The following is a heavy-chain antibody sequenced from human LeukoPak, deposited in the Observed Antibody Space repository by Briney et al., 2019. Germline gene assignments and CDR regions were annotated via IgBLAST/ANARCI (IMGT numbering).Heavy chain of an antibody. CDR3: VRVIRSWFDT. V-gene: IGHV4-59*01. Sequence: SETLSLTCSVSGDSINNNFWTWIRQPPAKRLEWIGYIYHSGTTNYNPSLNSRVTMLIDASKNQISLKLSSVTAADTAVYYCVRVIRSWFDTWGQGTLVTVSS. CDR2: IYHSGTT. J-gene: IGHJ5*02. CDR1: GDSINNNF.